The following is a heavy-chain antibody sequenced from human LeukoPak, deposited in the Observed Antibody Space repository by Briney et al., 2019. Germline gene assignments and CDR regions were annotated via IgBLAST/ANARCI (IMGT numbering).Heavy chain of an antibody. CDR2: IIDNGGST. Sequence: PGGSLRLSCAASGFTFSNYAMTWVRQAPGKGLEWVSAIIDNGGSTSYADSVKGRFTISRDNSKNTLYLQMNSLRAEDTAVYYCAKDRTTVNPAFDYWGQGTLVTVSS. CDR3: AKDRTTVNPAFDY. CDR1: GFTFSNYA. D-gene: IGHD4-17*01. V-gene: IGHV3-23*01. J-gene: IGHJ4*02.